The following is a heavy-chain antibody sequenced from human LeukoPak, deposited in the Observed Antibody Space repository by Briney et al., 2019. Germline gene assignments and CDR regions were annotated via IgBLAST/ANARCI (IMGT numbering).Heavy chain of an antibody. CDR2: MNPNSANT. V-gene: IGHV1-8*01. D-gene: IGHD3-22*01. J-gene: IGHJ4*02. Sequence: GASVKVSCKASGYTFTSYDINWVRQATGQGLEWMGWMNPNSANTGYAQKFQGRVTMTRSTSVSTAYMELGSLRSEDTAVYYCARAIKYYYDSSGYYAYYFDYWGQGTLVTVSS. CDR1: GYTFTSYD. CDR3: ARAIKYYYDSSGYYAYYFDY.